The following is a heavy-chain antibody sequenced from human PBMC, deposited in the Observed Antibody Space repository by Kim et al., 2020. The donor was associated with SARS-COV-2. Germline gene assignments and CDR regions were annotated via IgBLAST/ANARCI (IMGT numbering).Heavy chain of an antibody. V-gene: IGHV4-31*03. CDR2: IYYSGSISYIP. CDR1: GGSISSGGYY. Sequence: SETLSLTCIVSGGSISSGGYYWSWIRQHPGKGLEWIEYIYYSGSISYIPSYNPSLKSRVTILLDTSKNHFSLNLTSATAADTAMYYCARAPIWFGELGWFDSWGQGTLVTVSS. D-gene: IGHD3-10*01. CDR3: ARAPIWFGELGWFDS. J-gene: IGHJ5*01.